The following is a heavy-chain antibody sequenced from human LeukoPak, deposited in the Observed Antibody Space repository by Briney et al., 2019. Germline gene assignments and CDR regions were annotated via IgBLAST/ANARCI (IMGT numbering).Heavy chain of an antibody. Sequence: GGSLRLSCAASGFTFSSYAMHWVRQAPGKGLEWVAVISYDGSNKYYADSVKGRFTISRDNSKNTLYLQMNSLRAEDTAVYYCAGDWGSSSNWGQGTLVTVSS. CDR3: AGDWGSSSN. V-gene: IGHV3-30*04. D-gene: IGHD3-16*01. CDR2: ISYDGSNK. J-gene: IGHJ4*02. CDR1: GFTFSSYA.